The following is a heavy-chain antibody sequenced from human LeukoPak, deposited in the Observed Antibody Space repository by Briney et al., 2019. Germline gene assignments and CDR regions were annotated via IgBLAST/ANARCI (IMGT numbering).Heavy chain of an antibody. CDR2: INPNSGGT. CDR3: ARGRYFDWLAPSQH. CDR1: GYTFTGYC. D-gene: IGHD3-9*01. V-gene: IGHV1-2*02. J-gene: IGHJ1*01. Sequence: GASVKVSCKASGYTFTGYCMHWVRQAPGQGLEWMGWINPNSGGTNYAQKFQGRVTMTRDTSISTAYMELSRLRSDDTAVYYCARGRYFDWLAPSQHWGQGTLVTVSS.